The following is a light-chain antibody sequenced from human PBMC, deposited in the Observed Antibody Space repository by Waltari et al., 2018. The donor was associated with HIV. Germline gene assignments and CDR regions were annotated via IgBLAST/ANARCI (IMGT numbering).Light chain of an antibody. CDR2: EVT. V-gene: IGLV2-14*01. CDR1: DLNDNEY. Sequence: QSALTQPASVSGSPGQSITISCDLNDNEYVSWYQRHPGKAPKVIIYEVTNRPSGLSNRVSGSKSGNTATLTISGLPPEDEAEYFCTSYISGTSPVFGRGTRVTVL. CDR3: TSYISGTSPV. J-gene: IGLJ2*01.